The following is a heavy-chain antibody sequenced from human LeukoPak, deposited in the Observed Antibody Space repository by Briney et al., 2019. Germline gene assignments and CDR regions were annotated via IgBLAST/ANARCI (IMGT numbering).Heavy chain of an antibody. CDR1: GDSIINYY. CDR3: AREGVGSSGYYPFDY. Sequence: PSETLSLTCTVSGDSIINYYWSWIRQPPGKGLEWIGYIYYIGTTNYNPSLKSRVTISIDTSKNQFSLTLSSVTAADTAVYYCAREGVGSSGYYPFDYWGQGILVTVSS. D-gene: IGHD3-22*01. CDR2: IYYIGTT. V-gene: IGHV4-59*13. J-gene: IGHJ4*02.